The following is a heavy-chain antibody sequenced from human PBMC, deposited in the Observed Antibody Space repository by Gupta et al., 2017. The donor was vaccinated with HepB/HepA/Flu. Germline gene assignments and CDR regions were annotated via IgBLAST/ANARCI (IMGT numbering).Heavy chain of an antibody. CDR1: EFTFSSFW. D-gene: IGHD3-10*01. J-gene: IGHJ6*02. CDR2: IKQDGSEK. V-gene: IGHV3-7*01. CDR3: ARFGYYYGIDV. Sequence: EVQLVESGGGLVQPGGSLRLSCAASEFTFSSFWMSWVRQTPGRGLEWVATIKQDGSEKYYVDSVKGRFTISRDNPKNSLYLQLSSLRADDTAVYYCARFGYYYGIDVWGQGTTVTVSS.